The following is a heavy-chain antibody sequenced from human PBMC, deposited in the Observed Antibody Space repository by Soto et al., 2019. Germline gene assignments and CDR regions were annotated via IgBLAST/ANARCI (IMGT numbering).Heavy chain of an antibody. CDR3: ARAGYSYGHYYYGMDV. Sequence: EVQLVESGGGLVQPGGSLRLSCAASGFTFSSYDMHWVRQATGKGLEWVSAIGTAGDTYYPGSVKGRFTISRENAKNSLYLQMNSLRAGDRAVYYCARAGYSYGHYYYGMDVWGQGTTVTVSS. V-gene: IGHV3-13*01. D-gene: IGHD5-18*01. CDR1: GFTFSSYD. CDR2: IGTAGDT. J-gene: IGHJ6*02.